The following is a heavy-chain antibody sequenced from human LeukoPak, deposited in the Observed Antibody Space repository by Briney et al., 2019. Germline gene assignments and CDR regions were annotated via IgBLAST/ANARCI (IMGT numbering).Heavy chain of an antibody. V-gene: IGHV3-23*01. Sequence: GGSLRLSCAASGFTFSNYAMNWVRQAPGKGLECVSVISGSGGSTYYADFVKGQFTISRDNSRTTLYLQMNSLRDEDTAVYYCAKVKSGIAAAGTYDYWGQGTLVTVSS. CDR2: ISGSGGST. CDR3: AKVKSGIAAAGTYDY. D-gene: IGHD6-13*01. J-gene: IGHJ4*02. CDR1: GFTFSNYA.